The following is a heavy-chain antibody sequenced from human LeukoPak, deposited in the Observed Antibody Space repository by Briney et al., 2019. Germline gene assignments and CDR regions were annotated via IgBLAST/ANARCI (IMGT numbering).Heavy chain of an antibody. Sequence: GSLRLSCAASGFTFSNAWMNWVRQAPGKGLEWVGRIKSKTDGGTTDYAAPVKGRFTISRDNSKNTLYLQMNSLRAEDTAVYYCAKGGRFIAAAGLDYWGQGTLVTVSS. J-gene: IGHJ4*02. CDR3: AKGGRFIAAAGLDY. V-gene: IGHV3-15*07. CDR2: IKSKTDGGTT. D-gene: IGHD6-13*01. CDR1: GFTFSNAW.